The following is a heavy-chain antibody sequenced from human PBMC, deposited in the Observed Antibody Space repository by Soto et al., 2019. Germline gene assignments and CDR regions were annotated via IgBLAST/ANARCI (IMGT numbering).Heavy chain of an antibody. CDR2: ISYDGSNK. Sequence: GGSLRLSCAASGFTFSSYAMHWVRQAPGKGLEWVAVISYDGSNKYYADSVKGRFTISRDNSKNTLYLQMNSLRAEDTAVYYCARTGQIDYWGQGALVTVSS. D-gene: IGHD7-27*01. J-gene: IGHJ4*02. CDR3: ARTGQIDY. CDR1: GFTFSSYA. V-gene: IGHV3-30-3*01.